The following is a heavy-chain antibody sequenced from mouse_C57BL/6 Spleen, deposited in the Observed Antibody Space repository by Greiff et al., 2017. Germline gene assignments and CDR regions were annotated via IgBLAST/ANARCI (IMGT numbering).Heavy chain of an antibody. D-gene: IGHD1-2*01. Sequence: EVQRVESGGGLVQPGGSLSLSCAASGFTFTDYYMSWVRQPPGKALEWLGFIRNKANGYTTEYSASVKGRFTISRDNSQSILYLQMNALRAEDSATYYCARYYYGLHYFDYWGQGTTLTVSS. CDR3: ARYYYGLHYFDY. CDR2: IRNKANGYTT. V-gene: IGHV7-3*01. CDR1: GFTFTDYY. J-gene: IGHJ2*01.